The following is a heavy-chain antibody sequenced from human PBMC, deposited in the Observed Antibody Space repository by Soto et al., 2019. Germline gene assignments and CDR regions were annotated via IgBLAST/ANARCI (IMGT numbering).Heavy chain of an antibody. CDR1: GGKISDFD. J-gene: IGHJ4*02. Sequence: PLLILSVRYSVAGGKISDFDGSWIRQPPGKGLEWIGYFHYSGSTNYNPSLKSRVTISIDTSKNQFSLELSSVTAADTAVYYCARDPVGATHFDYWGQGALVTVSS. D-gene: IGHD1-26*01. V-gene: IGHV4-59*12. CDR2: FHYSGST. CDR3: ARDPVGATHFDY.